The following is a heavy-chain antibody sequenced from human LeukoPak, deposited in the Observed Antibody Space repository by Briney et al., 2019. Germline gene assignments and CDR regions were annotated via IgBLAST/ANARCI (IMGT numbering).Heavy chain of an antibody. CDR2: ISGNGGST. V-gene: IGHV3-23*01. J-gene: IGHJ4*02. D-gene: IGHD3-22*01. CDR3: AKDTLEVRITMIVVAAYYFDY. CDR1: GFTFSSYA. Sequence: PGGSLRLSCAASGFTFSSYAMSWVRQAPGKGLEWVSAISGNGGSTYYADSVKGRFTISRDNSKNTLYLQMNSLRAEDTAVYYCAKDTLEVRITMIVVAAYYFDYWGQGTLVTVSS.